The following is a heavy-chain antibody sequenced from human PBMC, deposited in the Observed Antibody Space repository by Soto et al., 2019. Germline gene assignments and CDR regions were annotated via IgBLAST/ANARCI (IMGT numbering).Heavy chain of an antibody. V-gene: IGHV3-33*01. J-gene: IGHJ6*02. Sequence: PGGSLRLSCAASGFTFSSYGMHWVRRAPGKGLEWVANIWYDGSNKYYADSVKGRFTISRDNSKYTLSLQMNSLRAEDTAVYYCAREYSSSPYFFYYGMDVWGQGTTVTVSS. CDR3: AREYSSSPYFFYYGMDV. CDR2: IWYDGSNK. CDR1: GFTFSSYG. D-gene: IGHD6-6*01.